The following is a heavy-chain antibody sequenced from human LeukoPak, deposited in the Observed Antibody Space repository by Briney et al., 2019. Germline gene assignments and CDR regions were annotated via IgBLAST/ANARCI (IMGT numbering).Heavy chain of an antibody. J-gene: IGHJ3*02. Sequence: PGGSLRLSCAASGFTFDDYAMHWVRQAPGKGLEWVSGISWNSGSIGYADSVKGRFTISRDNAKNSLYLQMNSLRAEDMALYYCAKGSGYDDAFDIWGQGTMVTVSS. CDR2: ISWNSGSI. CDR1: GFTFDDYA. V-gene: IGHV3-9*03. CDR3: AKGSGYDDAFDI. D-gene: IGHD5-12*01.